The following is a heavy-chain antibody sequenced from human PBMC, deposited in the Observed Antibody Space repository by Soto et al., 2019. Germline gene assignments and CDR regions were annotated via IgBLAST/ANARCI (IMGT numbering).Heavy chain of an antibody. Sequence: ASVKVSCKASGYTFTSYAMHWVRQAPGQRLEWMGWINAGNGNTKYSQKFQGRVTITRDTSASTAYMELSSLRSEDTAVYYCARVRIAVAGSACDYWGQGTLVTVSS. V-gene: IGHV1-3*01. D-gene: IGHD6-19*01. CDR1: GYTFTSYA. CDR3: ARVRIAVAGSACDY. CDR2: INAGNGNT. J-gene: IGHJ4*02.